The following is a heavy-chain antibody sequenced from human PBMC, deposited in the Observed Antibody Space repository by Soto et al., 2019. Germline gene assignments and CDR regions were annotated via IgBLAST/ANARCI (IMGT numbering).Heavy chain of an antibody. Sequence: QVQLVQSGAEVKKPGSSVKVSCKASGGTFSSYAISWVRQAPGQGLEWMGGIIPIFGTANYAQKFQGRVTITADESTSTAYMELSSVRSEDTAVYYCARDIQLWSTTAGWFDPWGQGTLVAVSS. V-gene: IGHV1-69*01. CDR1: GGTFSSYA. J-gene: IGHJ5*02. CDR3: ARDIQLWSTTAGWFDP. CDR2: IIPIFGTA. D-gene: IGHD5-18*01.